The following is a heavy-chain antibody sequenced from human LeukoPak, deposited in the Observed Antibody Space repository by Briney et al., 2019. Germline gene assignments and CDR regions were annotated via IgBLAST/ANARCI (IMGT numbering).Heavy chain of an antibody. V-gene: IGHV3-66*01. CDR2: IYSGGST. D-gene: IGHD1-26*01. J-gene: IGHJ3*02. Sequence: GGSLRLSCAASGFTVSSNYMSWVRQAPGKGLEWVSVIYSGGSTYYADSVKGRFTISRDNSKNTLYLQINSLRAENTAVYYCARGLIEWGAFDIWGQGTMVTVSS. CDR3: ARGLIEWGAFDI. CDR1: GFTVSSNY.